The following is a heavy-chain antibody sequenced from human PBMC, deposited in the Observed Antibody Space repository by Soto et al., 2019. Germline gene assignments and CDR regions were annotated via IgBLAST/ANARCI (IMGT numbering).Heavy chain of an antibody. V-gene: IGHV4-34*01. CDR1: CVTIGDFY. Sequence: SETLSHTSVFFCVTIGDFYCRRILQPPRKGLEWIGEINHSGSTNYNPSLKSRVTLSVDTSKNQFSLKLSSVTAADTAVYYCARLRAVAGSTAPDFAEWGRDACGQGTTVT. J-gene: IGHJ6*02. D-gene: IGHD6-19*01. CDR2: INHSGST. CDR3: ARLRAVAGSTAPDFAEWGRDA.